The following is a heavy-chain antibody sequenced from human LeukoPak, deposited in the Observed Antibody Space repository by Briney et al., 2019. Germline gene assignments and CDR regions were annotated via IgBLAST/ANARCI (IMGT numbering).Heavy chain of an antibody. D-gene: IGHD4-17*01. J-gene: IGHJ4*02. CDR2: IYVGGST. CDR3: TRVALNDYAAN. CDR1: GFTVSNSY. V-gene: IGHV3-53*01. Sequence: GGSLRLSCAASGFTVSNSYMSWVRQAPGKGLEWVSMIYVGGSTFYAGSVKGRFTISRDNSKNTLYLQMDSLRAEDTAIYYCTRVALNDYAANWGQGSLVTVSS.